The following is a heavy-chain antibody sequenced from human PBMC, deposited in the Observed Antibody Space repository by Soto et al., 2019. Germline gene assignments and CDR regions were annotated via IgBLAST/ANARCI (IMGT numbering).Heavy chain of an antibody. Sequence: PSETLSLTCAVYGGSFSGYYWSWIRQPPGKGLEWIGEINHSGSTNYNPSLKSRVTISVDTSKNQFSLKLSSVTAADTAVYYCARLAAASYYYYYYGMDVWGKGTTVTDSS. D-gene: IGHD6-13*01. CDR2: INHSGST. CDR1: GGSFSGYY. V-gene: IGHV4-34*01. J-gene: IGHJ6*04. CDR3: ARLAAASYYYYYYGMDV.